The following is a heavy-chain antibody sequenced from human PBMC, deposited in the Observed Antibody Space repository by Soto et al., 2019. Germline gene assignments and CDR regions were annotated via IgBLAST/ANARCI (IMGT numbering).Heavy chain of an antibody. V-gene: IGHV4-30-4*01. J-gene: IGHJ6*02. Sequence: QVQLQESGPGLVKPSQTLSLTCTVSGGSISSGDYYWSWIRQPPGKGLEWIGYIYYSGSTYYNPSLKSRVTISVDTSKNQFSLKLSSVTAADTAVYYCARERGAYYYDSSGTLSWYYYGMDVWGQGTTVTVSS. CDR2: IYYSGST. CDR3: ARERGAYYYDSSGTLSWYYYGMDV. CDR1: GGSISSGDYY. D-gene: IGHD3-22*01.